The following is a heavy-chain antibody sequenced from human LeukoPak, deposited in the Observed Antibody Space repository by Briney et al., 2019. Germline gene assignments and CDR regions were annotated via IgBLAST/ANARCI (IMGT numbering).Heavy chain of an antibody. D-gene: IGHD3-10*01. J-gene: IGHJ3*02. Sequence: GGSLRLSCGASGFTLENYAINWVRQAPGKGLEWVSAISNSEVSSITESGDGTYHADSVKGRFTISRDSSKNTVYLQMNSLRAEDTAVYYCAKASGVPWADYAFDIWGQGTMVTVSS. V-gene: IGHV3-23*01. CDR2: ISNSEVSSITESGDGT. CDR1: GFTLENYA. CDR3: AKASGVPWADYAFDI.